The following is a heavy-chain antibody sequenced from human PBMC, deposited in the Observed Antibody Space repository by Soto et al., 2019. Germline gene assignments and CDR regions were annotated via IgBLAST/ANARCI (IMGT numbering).Heavy chain of an antibody. CDR3: ARQSGYSSSRYPD. Sequence: QVQLQESGPGLVKPSETLSLTCTVSGGSISSYYWSWIRQPPGKGLEWIGYIYYSGSTNYNPSLPRRATXPXAXXKNQFTLNLTSLTAADTAVYYCARQSGYSSSRYPDWGPGTLVTVSS. J-gene: IGHJ4*02. CDR1: GGSISSYY. V-gene: IGHV4-59*08. CDR2: IYYSGST. D-gene: IGHD6-13*01.